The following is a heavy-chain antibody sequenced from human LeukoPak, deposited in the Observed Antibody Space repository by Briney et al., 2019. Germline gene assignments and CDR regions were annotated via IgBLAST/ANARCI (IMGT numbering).Heavy chain of an antibody. D-gene: IGHD5-18*01. J-gene: IGHJ6*04. CDR3: ARGSEYSYGYTLGV. V-gene: IGHV3-74*01. CDR1: GFTFSSYW. CDR2: INSDGSST. Sequence: PGGSLRLSCAASGFTFSSYWMHWVRQAPGKGLVWVSRINSDGSSTSYADSVKGRFSISRDNAKNTLYLQMNSLRAEDTAVYYCARGSEYSYGYTLGVWGKGTTVTVSS.